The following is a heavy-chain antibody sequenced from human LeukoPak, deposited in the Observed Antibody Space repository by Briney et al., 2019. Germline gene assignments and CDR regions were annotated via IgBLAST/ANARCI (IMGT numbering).Heavy chain of an antibody. Sequence: ASVKVSCKVSGYTLTELSMHWVRPAPRKGLEWMGGFDPEDGETIYAQKFQGRVTMTEDTSTDTAYMELSSLRSEDTAVYYCASGYSSSWPLFDYWGQGTLVTVSS. D-gene: IGHD6-13*01. CDR3: ASGYSSSWPLFDY. CDR2: FDPEDGET. V-gene: IGHV1-24*01. CDR1: GYTLTELS. J-gene: IGHJ4*02.